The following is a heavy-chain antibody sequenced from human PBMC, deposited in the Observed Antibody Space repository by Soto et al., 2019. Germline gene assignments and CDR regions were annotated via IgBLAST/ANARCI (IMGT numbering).Heavy chain of an antibody. CDR2: IYYSGST. Sequence: QVQLQESGPGLVKPSETLSLTCTVSGGSISSYYWSWIRQPPGKGLEWIGYIYYSGSTNYNPSLKSRVNISVDTAKNQFSLKLSSVTAADTAVYYCARYVAYYDFWTPHYGMDVWGQGTTVTVSS. CDR3: ARYVAYYDFWTPHYGMDV. V-gene: IGHV4-59*01. D-gene: IGHD3-3*01. CDR1: GGSISSYY. J-gene: IGHJ6*02.